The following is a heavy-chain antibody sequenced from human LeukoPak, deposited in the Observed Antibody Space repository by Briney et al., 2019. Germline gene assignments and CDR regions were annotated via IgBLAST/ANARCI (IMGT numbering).Heavy chain of an antibody. CDR1: GGSISSYY. J-gene: IGHJ4*02. D-gene: IGHD6-19*01. V-gene: IGHV3-74*01. Sequence: ETLSLTCTVSGGSISSYYWSWIRQPPGKGLESVSRINTDGTVTTYADSVKGRFTVSRDNADNTMFLQMNSVRDEDTAVYYCATKQWLAPPPDSWGQGTPVTVSS. CDR3: ATKQWLAPPPDS. CDR2: INTDGTVT.